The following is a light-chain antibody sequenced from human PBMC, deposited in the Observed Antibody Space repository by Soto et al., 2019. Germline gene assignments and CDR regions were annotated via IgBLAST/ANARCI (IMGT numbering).Light chain of an antibody. Sequence: DVQMTQSPSSLSASVGDSVTITCRASQDINSDLAWYQQRPGEAPKSLIFGASNLLDGVSSEFSGSGSGSEFTLTITSLQPEDSATYFCQQSKSHPPTFGRGTKVEI. CDR1: QDINSD. CDR3: QQSKSHPPT. V-gene: IGKV1-16*02. J-gene: IGKJ2*01. CDR2: GAS.